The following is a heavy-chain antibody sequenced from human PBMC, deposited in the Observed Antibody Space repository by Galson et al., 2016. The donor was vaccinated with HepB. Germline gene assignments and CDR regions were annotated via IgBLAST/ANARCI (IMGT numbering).Heavy chain of an antibody. CDR2: IYSDGST. J-gene: IGHJ3*01. V-gene: IGHV3-53*01. CDR1: GFSVSGNY. D-gene: IGHD4-17*01. Sequence: SLRLSCAASGFSVSGNYMSWVRQAPGKGLEWLSVIYSDGSTSHIDSVKGRFTISNDKSKNTLYLQMNSLRVEDTVFYYCARAPHDYGDYIDGFDVWGQGTMVTVSS. CDR3: ARAPHDYGDYIDGFDV.